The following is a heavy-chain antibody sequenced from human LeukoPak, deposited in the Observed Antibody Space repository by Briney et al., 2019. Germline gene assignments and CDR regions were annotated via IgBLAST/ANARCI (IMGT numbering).Heavy chain of an antibody. CDR2: IIPIFGTA. D-gene: IGHD1-14*01. Sequence: SVKVSCKASGGTFSSYAISWVRQAPGQGLEWMGGIIPIFGTANYAQKFQGRVTITADESTSTAYMELSSLRSEDTAVYYCAPEPFAGAGAFDYWGQGTLVTVSS. V-gene: IGHV1-69*01. CDR1: GGTFSSYA. J-gene: IGHJ4*02. CDR3: APEPFAGAGAFDY.